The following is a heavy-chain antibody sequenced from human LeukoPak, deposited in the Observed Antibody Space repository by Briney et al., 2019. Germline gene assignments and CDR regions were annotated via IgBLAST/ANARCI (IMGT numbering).Heavy chain of an antibody. CDR3: ARKTGDLYYFDY. CDR1: RGSVSSGTYY. CDR2: IYKGGTT. Sequence: PSETLSLTCSVSRGSVSSGTYYWSWIRQPPGKGLEWIGHIYKGGTTNYNPSLKSRVTISVDTSKNQFSLRLSSVTAADTAVYYCARKTGDLYYFDYWGQGTLVTVSS. J-gene: IGHJ4*02. V-gene: IGHV4-61*01. D-gene: IGHD7-27*01.